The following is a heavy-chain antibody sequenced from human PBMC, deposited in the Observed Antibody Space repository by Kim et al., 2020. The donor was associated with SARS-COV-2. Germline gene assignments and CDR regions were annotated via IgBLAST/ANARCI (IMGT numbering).Heavy chain of an antibody. J-gene: IGHJ5*02. V-gene: IGHV4-31*02. CDR2: T. CDR3: ARVRALNRFDP. Sequence: TYYTPSLKSRIIISPDTSKNHFSLNLSSGTAADTAVYYCARVRALNRFDPWGQGTLVTVSS.